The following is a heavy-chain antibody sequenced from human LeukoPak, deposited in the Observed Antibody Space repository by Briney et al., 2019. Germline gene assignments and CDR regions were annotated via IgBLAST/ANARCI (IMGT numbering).Heavy chain of an antibody. Sequence: SETLSLTCAVSGYSISSGYYWGWIRQPPGKGLEWIESIFHSGSTYYNPSLKSRVNMSVDTSKNQISLKLSSVTAADTAVYYCARASGSYGSGSYYYYGMDVWGKGTPVTVSS. CDR1: GYSISSGYY. D-gene: IGHD3-10*01. CDR3: ARASGSYGSGSYYYYGMDV. CDR2: IFHSGST. J-gene: IGHJ6*04. V-gene: IGHV4-38-2*01.